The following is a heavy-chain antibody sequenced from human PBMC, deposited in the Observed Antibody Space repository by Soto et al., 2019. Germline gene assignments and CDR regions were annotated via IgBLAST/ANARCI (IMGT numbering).Heavy chain of an antibody. Sequence: DVQLVESGGVVVQPGGSLRLSCAASGFTFDDYTMHWVRQAPGKGLEWVSLISWDGGSTYYADSVKGRFTISRDNSKNSLYLQMNSLRTEDTALYYCAKEESYYYYGMDVWGQGTTVTVSS. D-gene: IGHD3-10*01. CDR3: AKEESYYYYGMDV. J-gene: IGHJ6*02. CDR2: ISWDGGST. CDR1: GFTFDDYT. V-gene: IGHV3-43*01.